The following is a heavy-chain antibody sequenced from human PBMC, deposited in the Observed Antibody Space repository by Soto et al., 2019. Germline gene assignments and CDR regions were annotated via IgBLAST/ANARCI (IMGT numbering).Heavy chain of an antibody. J-gene: IGHJ4*02. CDR1: GFTFSSYS. CDR3: ARDIYDGYYDFWSGYSEGSHFDY. V-gene: IGHV3-21*01. D-gene: IGHD3-3*01. CDR2: ISSSSSYI. Sequence: GGSLRLSCAASGFTFSSYSMNWVRQAPGKGLEWVSSISSSSSYIYYADSVKGRFTISRDNAKNSLYLQMNSLRAEDTAVYYCARDIYDGYYDFWSGYSEGSHFDYWGQGTLVTVSS.